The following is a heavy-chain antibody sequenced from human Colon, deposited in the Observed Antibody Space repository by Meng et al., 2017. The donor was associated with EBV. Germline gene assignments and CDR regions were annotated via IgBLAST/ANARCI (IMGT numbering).Heavy chain of an antibody. CDR1: GGSMISGNYY. V-gene: IGHV4-30-4*01. CDR2: IHHSGSA. CDR3: ASFDHIPRRNYFDY. D-gene: IGHD2-21*01. Sequence: QGRPPEPGPGLVEPSQTLSLTCTVAGGSMISGNYYWCWIRQSPGKGLEWIGYIHHSGSAYYNPSLKSRVSISVDTSKSQFSLNLNSMTAADTAVYYCASFDHIPRRNYFDYWGQGTLVTVSS. J-gene: IGHJ4*02.